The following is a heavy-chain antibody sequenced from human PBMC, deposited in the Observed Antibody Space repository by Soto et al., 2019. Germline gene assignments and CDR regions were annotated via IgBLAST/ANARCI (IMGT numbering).Heavy chain of an antibody. Sequence: EVQLVESGGGLVQPGGSLRLSCAASGFSVSDNYMSWGRQALGKGLEWISVIYSSGDTYYADCVKGRLTISRDNSRNTLYLQINDLRVEDTAIYYCARDPGYGRGVSFDPWGQGIPVTVSS. CDR1: GFSVSDNY. CDR3: ARDPGYGRGVSFDP. CDR2: IYSSGDT. D-gene: IGHD2-8*01. V-gene: IGHV3-66*01. J-gene: IGHJ5*02.